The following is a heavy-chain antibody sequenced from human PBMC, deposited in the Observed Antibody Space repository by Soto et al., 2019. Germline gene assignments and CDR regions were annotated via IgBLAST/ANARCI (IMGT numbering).Heavy chain of an antibody. CDR2: IYYSGST. D-gene: IGHD6-13*01. Sequence: SETLSLTCTVSGGSISSYYWSWIRQPPGKGLEWIGYIYYSGSTNYNPSLKSRVTISVDTSKNQFSRKLSSVTAADTAVYYCARGAGYSSSWYRSYYYYGMDVWGQGTTVTVSS. J-gene: IGHJ6*02. CDR3: ARGAGYSSSWYRSYYYYGMDV. CDR1: GGSISSYY. V-gene: IGHV4-59*01.